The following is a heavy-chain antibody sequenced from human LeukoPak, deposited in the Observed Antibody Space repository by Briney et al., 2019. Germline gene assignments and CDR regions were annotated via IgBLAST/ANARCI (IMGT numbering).Heavy chain of an antibody. CDR2: ISYDGSSK. CDR3: ARAGLKRYDIPYAPDSDFDY. CDR1: GFTFSTYA. D-gene: IGHD3-9*01. J-gene: IGHJ4*02. V-gene: IGHV3-30*04. Sequence: GGSLRLSCAASGFTFSTYAMHWVRQAPGKGLEWAAVISYDGSSKYYADSVKGRFTISRDNSKNTLYLQMNSLRAEDTAVYYCARAGLKRYDIPYAPDSDFDYWGQGTLVTVSS.